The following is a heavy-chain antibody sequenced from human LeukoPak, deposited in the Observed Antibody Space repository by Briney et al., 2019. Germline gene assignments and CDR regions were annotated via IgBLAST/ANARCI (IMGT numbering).Heavy chain of an antibody. Sequence: TGGSLRLSCAASGFTFSNVWMSWVRQAPGKGLEWVGRIRRKTDGGTTDYPAPVKGRFTISRDDSRNTLYLQMNSLQSADTAVYYCTTERASSNFFLGYWGQGTLVTVSS. D-gene: IGHD4-11*01. CDR2: IRRKTDGGTT. CDR3: TTERASSNFFLGY. J-gene: IGHJ4*02. V-gene: IGHV3-15*01. CDR1: GFTFSNVW.